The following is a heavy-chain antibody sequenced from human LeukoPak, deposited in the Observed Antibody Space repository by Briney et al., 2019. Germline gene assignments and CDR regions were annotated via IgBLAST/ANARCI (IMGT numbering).Heavy chain of an antibody. V-gene: IGHV3-23*01. J-gene: IGHJ4*02. CDR1: GFTFSSNA. Sequence: HPGGSLRLSCAASGFTFSSNAMSWVRQAPGKGLEWVSGISGSGGSTYYADSVKGRFTVSRDSAKNSLYLQMNSLRAEDTAVYYCARGPYSSNWYVDYWGQGTLVTVAS. D-gene: IGHD6-13*01. CDR3: ARGPYSSNWYVDY. CDR2: ISGSGGST.